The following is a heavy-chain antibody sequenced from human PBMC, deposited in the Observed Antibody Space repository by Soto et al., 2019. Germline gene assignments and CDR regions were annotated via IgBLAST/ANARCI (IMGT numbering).Heavy chain of an antibody. CDR2: IYYSGST. V-gene: IGHV4-59*01. Sequence: PSETLSLTCSVSGGSISSYYWSWIRQPPGKGLEWIGYIYYSGSTNYNPSLKSRVTISVDTSKNQFSLKLSSVTAADTAIFYCAKSPSDLNLYSQQWGPGTLVTVSS. CDR1: GGSISSYY. J-gene: IGHJ1*01. CDR3: AKSPSDLNLYSQQ.